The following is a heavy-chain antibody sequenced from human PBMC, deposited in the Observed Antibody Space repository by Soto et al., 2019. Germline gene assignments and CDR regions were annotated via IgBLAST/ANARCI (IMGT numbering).Heavy chain of an antibody. CDR2: INAGNGNT. V-gene: IGHV1-3*01. J-gene: IGHJ4*02. CDR1: GYTITSYA. D-gene: IGHD6-13*01. Sequence: VSVKVSCKASGYTITSYAMHWVRQAPGQRLEWMGWINAGNGNTKYSQKFQGRVTITRDTSASTAYMELSSLRSEDMAVYYCARPHFSSSHYFDYWGQGTLVTAPQ. CDR3: ARPHFSSSHYFDY.